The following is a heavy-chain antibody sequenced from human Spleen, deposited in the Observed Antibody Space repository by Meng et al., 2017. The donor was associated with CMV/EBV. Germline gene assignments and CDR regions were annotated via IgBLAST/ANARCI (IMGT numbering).Heavy chain of an antibody. CDR1: GGSISSGGYY. CDR3: ATETGKGAFDI. D-gene: IGHD1-1*01. CDR2: IYHSGST. J-gene: IGHJ3*02. V-gene: IGHV4-39*07. Sequence: SETLSLTCTVSGGSISSGGYYWSWIRQHPGKGLEWIGSIYHSGSTYYNPSLKSRVTISVDTSKNQFSLKLSSVTAADTAVYYCATETGKGAFDIWGQGTMVTVSS.